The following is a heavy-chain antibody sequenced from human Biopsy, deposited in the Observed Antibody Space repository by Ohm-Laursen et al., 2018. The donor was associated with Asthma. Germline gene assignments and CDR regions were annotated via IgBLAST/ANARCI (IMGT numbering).Heavy chain of an antibody. V-gene: IGHV3-9*01. CDR3: VKDIRLQLWGFDS. CDR1: GFTFDDYA. J-gene: IGHJ4*02. D-gene: IGHD6-13*01. CDR2: VSWNSGSI. Sequence: SLRLSCSASGFTFDDYAMHWVRQAPGKGLEWVSGVSWNSGSIDYADSVKGRFTISRDNAKNSLYLQMNSLRGADTALYYCVKDIRLQLWGFDSWGQGTLVTVPS.